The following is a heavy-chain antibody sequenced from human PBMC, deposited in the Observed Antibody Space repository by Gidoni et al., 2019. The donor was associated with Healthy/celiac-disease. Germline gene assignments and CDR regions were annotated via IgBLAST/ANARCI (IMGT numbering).Heavy chain of an antibody. CDR3: ARDSASSGWYSMDV. V-gene: IGHV3-21*01. CDR1: GFTFSSYS. J-gene: IGHJ6*02. CDR2: ISSSSSYI. D-gene: IGHD6-19*01. Sequence: EVQLVESGGGLVKPGGSLRLSCAASGFTFSSYSMNWVRQAPGKGLEWVSSISSSSSYIYYADSVKGRFTISRDNAKNSLYLQMNSLRAEDTAVYYCARDSASSGWYSMDVWGQGTTVTVSS.